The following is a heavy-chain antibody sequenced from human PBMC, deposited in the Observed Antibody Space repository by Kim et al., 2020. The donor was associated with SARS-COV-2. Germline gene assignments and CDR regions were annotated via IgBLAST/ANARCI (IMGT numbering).Heavy chain of an antibody. CDR3: AKHFGSSGSEFHH. CDR1: GFTFSAYA. Sequence: GGSLRLSCAASGFTFSAYAMGWVRQAPGKGLEWVSGISGSDGTTYYADSVKGRFIISRDNSKNTLHLPMNSLRAEDTAIYYCAKHFGSSGSEFHHWGQGT. D-gene: IGHD3-22*01. V-gene: IGHV3-23*01. CDR2: ISGSDGTT. J-gene: IGHJ1*01.